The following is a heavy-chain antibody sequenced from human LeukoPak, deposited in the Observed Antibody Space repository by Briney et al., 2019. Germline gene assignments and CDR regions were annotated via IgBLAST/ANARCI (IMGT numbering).Heavy chain of an antibody. CDR3: AKESGALGAPLYDY. CDR1: GFIFRNYA. CDR2: ISDNGGGT. J-gene: IGHJ4*02. Sequence: PGGSLRLSCGASGFIFRNYAMSWVRQAPGEGLEWVSGISDNGGGTYYADSVKGRFTISRDNSKNMLYLRMNSLRAEDTAVYYCAKESGALGAPLYDYWGQGILVTGSS. V-gene: IGHV3-23*01. D-gene: IGHD4/OR15-4a*01.